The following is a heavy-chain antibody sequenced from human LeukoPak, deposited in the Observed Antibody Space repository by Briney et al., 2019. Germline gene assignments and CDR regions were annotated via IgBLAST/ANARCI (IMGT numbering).Heavy chain of an antibody. Sequence: GGSLRLSCAASGFTFSGYWMHWVRQAPGKGLVWVSRINSDGSSTSYADSVRGRFTISRDNSGHVLYLQLNRLRVDDTAFYYCPKPLLTPGNWGPGTLVTVSS. V-gene: IGHV3-74*01. J-gene: IGHJ4*02. CDR2: INSDGSST. CDR3: PKPLLTPGN. CDR1: GFTFSGYW. D-gene: IGHD4-23*01.